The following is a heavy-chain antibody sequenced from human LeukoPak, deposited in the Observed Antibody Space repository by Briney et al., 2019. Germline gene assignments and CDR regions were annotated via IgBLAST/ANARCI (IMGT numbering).Heavy chain of an antibody. CDR1: GGTFSSYA. D-gene: IGHD3-3*01. CDR2: IIPIFGTA. J-gene: IGHJ4*02. Sequence: GASVKVSCKASGGTFSSYAISWVRQAPGQGLEWMGGIIPIFGTANYAQKFQGRVTMTRDTSISTAYMELSRLRSDDTAVYYCARGPSRSGYYLNGVSSYYFDYWGQGTLVTVSS. V-gene: IGHV1-69*05. CDR3: ARGPSRSGYYLNGVSSYYFDY.